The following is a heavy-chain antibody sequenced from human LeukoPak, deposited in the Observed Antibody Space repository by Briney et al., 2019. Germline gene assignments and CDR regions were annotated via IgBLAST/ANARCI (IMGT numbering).Heavy chain of an antibody. D-gene: IGHD3-10*01. CDR1: GFTFSSYW. Sequence: GGSLRLSCAASGFTFSSYWMSWVRQAPGKGLEWVANIKQDGSEKYYVDSVKGRFTISRDNAKNSLYLQMNSLRAEDTAVYYCATMTLVRGDAFDIWGQGTMVTVSS. CDR2: IKQDGSEK. V-gene: IGHV3-7*01. CDR3: ATMTLVRGDAFDI. J-gene: IGHJ3*02.